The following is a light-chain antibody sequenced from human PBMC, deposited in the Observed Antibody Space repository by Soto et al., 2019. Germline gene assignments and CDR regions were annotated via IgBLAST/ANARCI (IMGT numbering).Light chain of an antibody. CDR3: QQYGNSPYT. CDR2: GAS. Sequence: EIVLTQSPGTLSLSPGERATLSCRASQSVSSSYLAWYQQKPSQAPRLLIYGASSRATGIPDRFSGSGSGTGFTLTISRLEPEDFAVYYCQQYGNSPYTFGQGTKLEIK. V-gene: IGKV3-20*01. CDR1: QSVSSSY. J-gene: IGKJ2*01.